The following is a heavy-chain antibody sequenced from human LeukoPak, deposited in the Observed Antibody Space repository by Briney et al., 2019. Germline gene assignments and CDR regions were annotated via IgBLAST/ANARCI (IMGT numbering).Heavy chain of an antibody. CDR1: GFTFSSYW. V-gene: IGHV3-7*01. Sequence: GSLRLSCAASGFTFSSYWMSWVRQAPGKGLEWVANIKQDGSEKHYVDSVKGRFTISRDNAKNSLYLQMNSLRAEDTAVYYCARDGSTVRDYYGSGSYYLYYYYYMDVWGKGTTVTVSS. CDR2: IKQDGSEK. J-gene: IGHJ6*03. CDR3: ARDGSTVRDYYGSGSYYLYYYYYMDV. D-gene: IGHD3-10*01.